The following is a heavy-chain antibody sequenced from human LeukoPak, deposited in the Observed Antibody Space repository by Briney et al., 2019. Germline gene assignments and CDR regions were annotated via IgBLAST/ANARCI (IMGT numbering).Heavy chain of an antibody. CDR1: GFTFSSYE. CDR2: ISGSGTII. CDR3: ARGGLYSSTLGY. J-gene: IGHJ4*02. Sequence: PGGALRLSCAASGFTFSSYEIQWVRQAPGKGRQWVSYISGSGTIIYYADSVKGRFTIARHNAKNSLYLQMSSLRAEDTAVYYCARGGLYSSTLGYWGQGTLVTVSS. D-gene: IGHD6-19*01. V-gene: IGHV3-48*03.